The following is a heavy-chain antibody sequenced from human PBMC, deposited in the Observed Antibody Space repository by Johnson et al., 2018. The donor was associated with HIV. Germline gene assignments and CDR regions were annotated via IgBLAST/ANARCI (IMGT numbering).Heavy chain of an antibody. Sequence: VQLVESGGGLVQPGGSLKLSCAASGFTFSGSAMHWVRQASGKGLEWVGRIRSKANSSATAYAASVKGRFTIARDDSKNTLYLQMNSLKTEDTAVYYCTTDDAPSYGDYGEAFDIWGQGTMVTVSS. D-gene: IGHD4-17*01. CDR1: GFTFSGSA. J-gene: IGHJ3*02. CDR3: TTDDAPSYGDYGEAFDI. CDR2: IRSKANSSAT. V-gene: IGHV3-73*02.